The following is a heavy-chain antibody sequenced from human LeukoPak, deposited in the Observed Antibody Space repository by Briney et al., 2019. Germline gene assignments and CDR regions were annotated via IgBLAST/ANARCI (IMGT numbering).Heavy chain of an antibody. CDR2: ISYDGSNK. V-gene: IGHV3-30-3*01. CDR3: ARGTPNWFDP. Sequence: GGSLRLSCAASGFTFSSYAMLWVRQAPGKGLEGVAVISYDGSNKYYADSVKGRFTISRDNSKNTLYLQMNSLRAEDTAVYYCARGTPNWFDPWGEGTLVTVSS. J-gene: IGHJ5*02. CDR1: GFTFSSYA.